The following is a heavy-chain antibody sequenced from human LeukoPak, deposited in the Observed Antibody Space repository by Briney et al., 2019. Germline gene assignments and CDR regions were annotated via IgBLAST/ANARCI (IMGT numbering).Heavy chain of an antibody. CDR1: GFTFSDYY. D-gene: IGHD3-10*01. Sequence: GGSLRLSCAASGFTFSDYYMSWIRQAPGKGLEWVSYISSSSYTNYADSVKGRFTISRDNAKNSLYLQMNSLRAEDTAVYYCARGLLWFGSLVAFDIWGQGTMVTVSS. J-gene: IGHJ3*02. V-gene: IGHV3-11*05. CDR2: ISSSSYT. CDR3: ARGLLWFGSLVAFDI.